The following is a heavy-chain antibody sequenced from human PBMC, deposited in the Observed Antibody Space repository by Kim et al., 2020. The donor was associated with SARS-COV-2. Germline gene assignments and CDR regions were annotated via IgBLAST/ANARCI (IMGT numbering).Heavy chain of an antibody. CDR2: IYYGGTT. CDR1: GYTISSTNW. CDR3: ARHRDDFYNSMDA. J-gene: IGHJ6*03. V-gene: IGHV4-28*01. Sequence: SETLSLTCVVSGYTISSTNWWGWIRQPPGKGLEWIGYIYYGGTTYYNPSLKRRAIMSVDTTKNQFSLIMCLVTAEDTAYYYSARHRDDFYNSMDA.